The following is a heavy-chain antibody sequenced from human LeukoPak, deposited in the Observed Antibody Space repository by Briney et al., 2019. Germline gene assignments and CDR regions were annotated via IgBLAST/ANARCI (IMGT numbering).Heavy chain of an antibody. Sequence: GGSLRLSCAASGFAFSSYAISWVRQAPGKGLEWVSAITGSGGRTYYADSVKGRFTTSRDNSKNTLFLQVNSLRAEDTAVYYCAKGISPISTSLDYWGQGTLVTVSS. D-gene: IGHD6-6*01. CDR1: GFAFSSYA. CDR2: ITGSGGRT. J-gene: IGHJ4*02. CDR3: AKGISPISTSLDY. V-gene: IGHV3-23*01.